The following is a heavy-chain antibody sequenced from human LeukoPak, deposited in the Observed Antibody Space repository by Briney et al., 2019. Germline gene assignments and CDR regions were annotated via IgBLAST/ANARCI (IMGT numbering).Heavy chain of an antibody. CDR2: IYPGDSDT. CDR1: GYSFTSYW. J-gene: IGHJ4*02. Sequence: GESLKISCKGSGYSFTSYWIGWVRQMPGKGLEWMGIIYPGDSDTRYSPSFQGQVTISADKSISTAYLQWSSLKASDTAIYYCARRAGDEYGGSAGRNNDYWGQGTLVTVSS. CDR3: ARRAGDEYGGSAGRNNDY. V-gene: IGHV5-51*01. D-gene: IGHD4-23*01.